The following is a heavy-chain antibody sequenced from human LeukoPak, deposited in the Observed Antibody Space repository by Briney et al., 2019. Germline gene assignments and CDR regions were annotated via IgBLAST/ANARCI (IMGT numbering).Heavy chain of an antibody. D-gene: IGHD3-16*01. CDR1: GGSISSYY. CDR3: ARERIGPRGTFDI. J-gene: IGHJ3*02. CDR2: IYYSGST. Sequence: PSETLSLTCTVSGGSISSYYWSWIRQPPGKGLEWIGYIYYSGSTNYNPSLKSRVTISVDTSKNQFSLKLSSVTAADTAVYYCARERIGPRGTFDIWGQGTMVTVSS. V-gene: IGHV4-59*12.